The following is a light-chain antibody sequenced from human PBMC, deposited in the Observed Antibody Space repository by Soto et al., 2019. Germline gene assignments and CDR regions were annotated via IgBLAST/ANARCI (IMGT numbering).Light chain of an antibody. CDR3: QQRSNWPPIT. CDR1: QSVSTY. J-gene: IGKJ5*01. V-gene: IGKV3-11*01. CDR2: DAS. Sequence: EIVLTQSPATLSLSPGEGATLSCRASQSVSTYLAWYQQKPGQAPRLLIYDASNRATGIPARFSGSGSGTDFTLTISSLEPEDFAVYYCQQRSNWPPITFGQGTRLDIK.